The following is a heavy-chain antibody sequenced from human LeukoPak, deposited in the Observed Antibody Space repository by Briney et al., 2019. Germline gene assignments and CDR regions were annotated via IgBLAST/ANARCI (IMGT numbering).Heavy chain of an antibody. V-gene: IGHV3-30*14. CDR2: ISHDGSDK. CDR1: GFTLSSYA. Sequence: PGGSLRLSCAASGFTLSSYAMSWVRQAPGKGLEWLAVISHDGSDKYYRDSVKGRFTISRDNSKNTLYLQMNSLRDEDTAVYYCARGWGVAVAAQLHDALDLWGQGTMVTVSS. J-gene: IGHJ3*01. CDR3: ARGWGVAVAAQLHDALDL. D-gene: IGHD6-13*01.